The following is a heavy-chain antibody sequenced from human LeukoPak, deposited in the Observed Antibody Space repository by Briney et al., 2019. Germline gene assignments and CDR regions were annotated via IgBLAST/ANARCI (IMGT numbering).Heavy chain of an antibody. J-gene: IGHJ4*02. Sequence: SETLSLTCTVSGGSISSYYWSWIRQPPGKGLEWIGYIYYSGSTNYNPSLKSRVTISVDTSKNQFSLKLSSVTAADTAVYYCARRPTDVWFGELSTHYFDYWGQGTLVTVSS. CDR3: ARRPTDVWFGELSTHYFDY. CDR1: GGSISSYY. CDR2: IYYSGST. V-gene: IGHV4-59*08. D-gene: IGHD3-10*01.